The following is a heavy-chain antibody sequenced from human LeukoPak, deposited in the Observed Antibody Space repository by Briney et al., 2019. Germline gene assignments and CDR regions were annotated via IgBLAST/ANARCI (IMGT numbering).Heavy chain of an antibody. D-gene: IGHD6-13*01. Sequence: GGSLRLSCEASGFTFSTYAMHWVRQAPGKGLEWVAVISIDGSDKHHADSVKGRFTISRDNSKNTLYLQMNSLRAEDTAVYFCARDVKSSAEYYFDYWGQGTLVTVPS. CDR3: ARDVKSSAEYYFDY. CDR1: GFTFSTYA. CDR2: ISIDGSDK. V-gene: IGHV3-30*04. J-gene: IGHJ4*02.